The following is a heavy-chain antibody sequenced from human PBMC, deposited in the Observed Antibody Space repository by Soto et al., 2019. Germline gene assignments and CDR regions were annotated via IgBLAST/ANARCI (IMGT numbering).Heavy chain of an antibody. J-gene: IGHJ5*02. D-gene: IGHD3-10*01. CDR3: ARGVGSGTYYNQYNWFDP. Sequence: QVQLVQSGAEVKKPGGSVKVSCKASGYTFTNYGISWVRQAPRQGLEWMGWINTYNGNTNHAQKLQGRVTMTTDTSTSTAYMELRSLRSDDTAVYYCARGVGSGTYYNQYNWFDPWGQGTLVTVSS. CDR2: INTYNGNT. V-gene: IGHV1-18*01. CDR1: GYTFTNYG.